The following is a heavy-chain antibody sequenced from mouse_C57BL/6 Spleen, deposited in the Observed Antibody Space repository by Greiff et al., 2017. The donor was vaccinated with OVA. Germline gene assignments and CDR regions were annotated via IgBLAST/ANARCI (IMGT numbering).Heavy chain of an antibody. CDR3: AKTGLGRAWFAY. CDR2: IYPSDSET. CDR1: GYTFTSYW. J-gene: IGHJ1*03. Sequence: QVQLQQPGAELVRPGSSVKLSCKASGYTFTSYWMDWVKQRPGQGLEWIGNIYPSDSETHYNQKFKDKATLTVDKSSSTAYMQLSSLTSEDSAVYYCAKTGLGRAWFAYWGTGTTVTVSS. D-gene: IGHD3-3*01. V-gene: IGHV1-61*01.